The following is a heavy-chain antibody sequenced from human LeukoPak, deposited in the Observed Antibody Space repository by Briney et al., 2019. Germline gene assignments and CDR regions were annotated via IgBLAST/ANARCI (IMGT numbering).Heavy chain of an antibody. CDR2: INPNSGGT. D-gene: IGHD3-22*01. Sequence: ASVKVSCKASGYTFTGYYMHWVRQAPGQGLEWMGWINPNSGGTNYAQKFQGRVTMTRDTSISTAYMELSRLRSDDTAVYYCARDPRYYYDSSGYYYPSSYYMDVWGKGTTVTASS. V-gene: IGHV1-2*02. CDR1: GYTFTGYY. J-gene: IGHJ6*03. CDR3: ARDPRYYYDSSGYYYPSSYYMDV.